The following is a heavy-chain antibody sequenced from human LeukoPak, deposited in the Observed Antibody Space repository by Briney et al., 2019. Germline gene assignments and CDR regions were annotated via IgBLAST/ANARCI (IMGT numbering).Heavy chain of an antibody. CDR2: IYPGDSDT. CDR1: GYSFSNYW. D-gene: IGHD2-15*01. Sequence: GESLKISCKCSGYSFSNYWIGWVRQMPGKGLEWMGIIYPGDSDTRYSPSFQGQVTISADKSISTAYLQWSSLGASDTAMYYCARRGCNGGSCYAYWGQGTLVTVSS. V-gene: IGHV5-51*01. CDR3: ARRGCNGGSCYAY. J-gene: IGHJ4*02.